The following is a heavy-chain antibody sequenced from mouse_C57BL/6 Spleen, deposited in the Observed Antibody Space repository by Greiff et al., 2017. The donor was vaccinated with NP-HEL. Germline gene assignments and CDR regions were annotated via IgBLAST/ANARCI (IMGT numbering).Heavy chain of an antibody. D-gene: IGHD2-5*01. CDR2: ISDGGSYT. CDR1: GFTFSSYA. Sequence: EVKVVESGGGLVKPGGSLKLSCAASGFTFSSYAMSWVRQTPEKRLEWVATISDGGSYTYYPDNVKGRFTISRDNDKNNLYLQMSHLKSEDTAMDYCASLYSNYGGWYFDVWGTGTTVTVSS. J-gene: IGHJ1*03. CDR3: ASLYSNYGGWYFDV. V-gene: IGHV5-4*03.